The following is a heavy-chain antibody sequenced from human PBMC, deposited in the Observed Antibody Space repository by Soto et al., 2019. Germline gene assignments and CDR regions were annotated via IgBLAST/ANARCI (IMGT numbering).Heavy chain of an antibody. CDR3: VKGDLDTAVGNSRDSFDF. CDR1: GFIFSDFG. CDR2: ISYDGNNK. D-gene: IGHD5-18*01. J-gene: IGHJ3*01. Sequence: GGSLRLSCAASGFIFSDFGMHWVRQAPGKGLEWVAVISYDGNNKYYAQSVKGRFTISRDNSKNTLFLNMDSLRPEDTALYHCVKGDLDTAVGNSRDSFDFWGXGTMFTVSS. V-gene: IGHV3-30*18.